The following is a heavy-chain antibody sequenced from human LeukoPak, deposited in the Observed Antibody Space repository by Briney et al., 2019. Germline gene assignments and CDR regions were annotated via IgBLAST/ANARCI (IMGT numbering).Heavy chain of an antibody. J-gene: IGHJ4*02. CDR1: GFTFSSYA. CDR2: ISSSSSYI. D-gene: IGHD3-10*01. V-gene: IGHV3-21*01. CDR3: APDHGSGSYPFDY. Sequence: GGSLRLSCAASGFTFSSYAMHWVRQAPGKGLEWVSSISSSSSYIYYADSVKGRFTISRDNAKNSLYLQMNSLRAEDTAVYYCAPDHGSGSYPFDYWGQGTLVTVSS.